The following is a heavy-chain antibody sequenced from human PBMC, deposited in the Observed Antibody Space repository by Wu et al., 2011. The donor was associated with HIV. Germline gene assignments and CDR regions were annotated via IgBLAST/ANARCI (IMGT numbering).Heavy chain of an antibody. J-gene: IGHJ6*03. CDR2: IIAIFGTA. D-gene: IGHD3-22*01. CDR1: GYPLTSFF. Sequence: QVQLVQSGTEVKRPGASVTISCKASGYPLTSFFLHWVRQAPGQGLEWMGGIIAIFGTANYAQKFQGRVTITADKSTTTTYMELNNLRSEDTAVYYCARGSGYHFNYNYLVVWGKGTTVTVSS. CDR3: ARGSGYHFNYNYLVV. V-gene: IGHV1-69*06.